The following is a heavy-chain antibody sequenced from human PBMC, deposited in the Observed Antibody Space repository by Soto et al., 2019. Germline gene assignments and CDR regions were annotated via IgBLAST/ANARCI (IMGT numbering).Heavy chain of an antibody. D-gene: IGHD6-13*01. Sequence: QVQLVESGGGVVQPGRSLRLSCAASGFTFSSYAMHWVRQAPGKGLEWVAIISYDGSNKYYADSVKGRFTISRDNSKNTLYLQMNSLSGEDTAVYYCARGYSSSSAALDYWGQGTLVTVST. CDR1: GFTFSSYA. CDR2: ISYDGSNK. CDR3: ARGYSSSSAALDY. J-gene: IGHJ4*02. V-gene: IGHV3-30-3*01.